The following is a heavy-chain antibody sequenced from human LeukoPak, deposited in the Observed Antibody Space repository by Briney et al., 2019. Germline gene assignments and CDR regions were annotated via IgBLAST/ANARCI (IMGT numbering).Heavy chain of an antibody. Sequence: SVKVSCKASGGTFSSYAISWVRQAPGQGLEWMGGIIPIFGTANYAQKFQGRVTITADESTSTAYMELSSLRSEDTAVYYCARGLGMVRGVNPSLGGYYYYYMDVWGKGTTVTISS. CDR2: IIPIFGTA. D-gene: IGHD3-10*01. CDR1: GGTFSSYA. V-gene: IGHV1-69*13. J-gene: IGHJ6*03. CDR3: ARGLGMVRGVNPSLGGYYYYYMDV.